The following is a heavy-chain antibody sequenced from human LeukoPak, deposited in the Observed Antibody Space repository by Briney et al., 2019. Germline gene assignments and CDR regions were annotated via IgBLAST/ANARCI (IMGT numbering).Heavy chain of an antibody. Sequence: SETLSLTCAVYGGSFSGYYWSWIRQPPGKGLEWIGEINHSGSTNYNPSLKSRVTISVDTSKNQFSLKLSSVTAADTAVYYCARSRGYSYGYLPYYFDYWGQGTLVTVSS. CDR3: ARSRGYSYGYLPYYFDY. CDR2: INHSGST. J-gene: IGHJ4*02. D-gene: IGHD5-18*01. V-gene: IGHV4-34*01. CDR1: GGSFSGYY.